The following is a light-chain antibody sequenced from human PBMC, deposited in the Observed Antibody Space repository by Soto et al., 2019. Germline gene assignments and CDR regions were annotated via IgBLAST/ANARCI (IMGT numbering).Light chain of an antibody. CDR1: QSISRW. J-gene: IGKJ2*01. CDR2: DVS. V-gene: IGKV1-5*01. Sequence: DIQMTQSPSTLSASVGDRVTITCRASQSISRWLAWYHQKPGKAPKLLISDVSTLQSGVPSRFSGSGSGTEFTLTISRLQPDDFSAYYCQQYNFYPYIFGQGTKLEI. CDR3: QQYNFYPYI.